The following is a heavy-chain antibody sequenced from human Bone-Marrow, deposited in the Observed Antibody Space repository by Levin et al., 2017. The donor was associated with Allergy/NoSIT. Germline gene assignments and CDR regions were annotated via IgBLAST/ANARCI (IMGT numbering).Heavy chain of an antibody. CDR1: GLTFSTAW. V-gene: IGHV3-15*01. CDR2: IQTQNEGGTT. Sequence: AGGSLRLSCAASGLTFSTAWMSWVRQAPGKGLEWIGLIQTQNEGGTTDYAAPVKGRFIISRDDSKQTLNLQMNSLTTEDTAVYYCTTGPPYDFWGQGTLVTVSS. CDR3: TTGPPYDF. J-gene: IGHJ4*02.